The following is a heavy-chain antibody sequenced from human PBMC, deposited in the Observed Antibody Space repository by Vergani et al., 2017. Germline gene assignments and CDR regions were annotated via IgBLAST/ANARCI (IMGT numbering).Heavy chain of an antibody. Sequence: EVQLLESGGGLVQPGGSLRLSCAASGFTFSSYAMSWVRQAPGKGLEWVSAISGSGGSTYYADSVKGRFTISRDNSKNTLYLQMNSLRAEDTAVYYCAKFGPPSNDDCSSTSCYTVYFDYWGQGTLVTVSS. CDR1: GFTFSSYA. CDR3: AKFGPPSNDDCSSTSCYTVYFDY. D-gene: IGHD2-2*02. V-gene: IGHV3-23*01. CDR2: ISGSGGST. J-gene: IGHJ4*02.